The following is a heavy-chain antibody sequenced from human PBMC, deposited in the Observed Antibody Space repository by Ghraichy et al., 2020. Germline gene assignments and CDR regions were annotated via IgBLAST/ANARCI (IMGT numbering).Heavy chain of an antibody. CDR2: LYYSGST. V-gene: IGHV4-39*01. CDR3: ASRLSSVAVAGKDY. D-gene: IGHD6-19*01. Sequence: SETLALTCTVSGGSISSSNYYWGWIRQPQGKGLEWIGSLYYSGSTFYNPSLKRRVTISVDTSKNQFSLKLTSVTAADTAVYYCASRLSSVAVAGKDYWGQGTRVTVSS. J-gene: IGHJ4*02. CDR1: GGSISSSNYY.